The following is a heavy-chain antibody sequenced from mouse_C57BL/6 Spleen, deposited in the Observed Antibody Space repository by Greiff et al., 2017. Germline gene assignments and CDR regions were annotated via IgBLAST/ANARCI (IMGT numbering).Heavy chain of an antibody. V-gene: IGHV5-4*01. CDR1: GFTFSSYA. D-gene: IGHD2-1*01. CDR3: ARDRGGNLYYFDY. CDR2: ISDGGSYT. Sequence: EVKLQESGGGLVKPGGSLKLSCAASGFTFSSYAMSWVRQTPEKRLEWVATISDGGSYTYYPDNVKGRFTISRDNAKNNLYLQMSHLKSEDTAMYYCARDRGGNLYYFDYWGQGTTLTVSS. J-gene: IGHJ2*01.